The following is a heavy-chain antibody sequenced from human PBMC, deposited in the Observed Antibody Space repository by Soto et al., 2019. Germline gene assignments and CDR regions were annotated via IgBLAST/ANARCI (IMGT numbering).Heavy chain of an antibody. CDR3: ATDSTGYYSDAFDV. V-gene: IGHV4-59*03. CDR2: IYNTGTT. CDR1: GAAMSSYY. Sequence: QLQESGPGLVKPSETLSLTCTVSGAAMSSYYWSWVRQSPVKGLEWIGYIYNTGTTDYNPSLKSRVTISVERSKFQFSLKLTSVTAADTAVYYCATDSTGYYSDAFDVWGQGARVIVSS. D-gene: IGHD3-22*01. J-gene: IGHJ3*01.